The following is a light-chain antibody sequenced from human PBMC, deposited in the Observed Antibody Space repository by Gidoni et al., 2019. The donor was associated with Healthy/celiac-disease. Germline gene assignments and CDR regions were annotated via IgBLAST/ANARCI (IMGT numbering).Light chain of an antibody. CDR1: QSVSSN. CDR3: QQYNNWPALT. Sequence: EIVMTQSQATLSVSPGERATLSCRASQSVSSNLAWYQQKPGQAPRLLIYGASTRATGIPARFSGSGSGTEFTLTISSLQSEDFAVYYCQQYNNWPALTFXGXTKVEIK. V-gene: IGKV3-15*01. CDR2: GAS. J-gene: IGKJ4*01.